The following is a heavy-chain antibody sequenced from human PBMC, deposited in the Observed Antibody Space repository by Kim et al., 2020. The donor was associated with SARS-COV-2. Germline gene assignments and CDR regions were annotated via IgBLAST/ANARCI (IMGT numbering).Heavy chain of an antibody. D-gene: IGHD4-17*01. CDR2: ISVYNGNT. CDR3: ARSPNNQMTTVTS. Sequence: ASVKVSCKDSGYTFRSYGISWVRQAPGQGLEWTGWISVYNGNTNYAQKLQGRVTMTTDTSTSTAYMELRSLRSDDTAVYYCARSPNNQMTTVTSWGQGTLVTVSS. CDR1: GYTFRSYG. J-gene: IGHJ4*02. V-gene: IGHV1-18*01.